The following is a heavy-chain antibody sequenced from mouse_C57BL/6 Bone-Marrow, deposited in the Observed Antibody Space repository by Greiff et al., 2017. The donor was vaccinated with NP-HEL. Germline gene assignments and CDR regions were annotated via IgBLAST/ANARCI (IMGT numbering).Heavy chain of an antibody. Sequence: QVQLQQSGAELARPGASVKMSCKASGYTFTSYTMHWVKQRPGQGLEWIGYINPSSGYTKYNQKIKNKATLTADKSSSTAYMQLSSLTSEDSSVYYCARQGNFDVWGTGTTVTVSS. CDR2: INPSSGYT. CDR3: ARQGNFDV. CDR1: GYTFTSYT. V-gene: IGHV1-4*01. J-gene: IGHJ1*03.